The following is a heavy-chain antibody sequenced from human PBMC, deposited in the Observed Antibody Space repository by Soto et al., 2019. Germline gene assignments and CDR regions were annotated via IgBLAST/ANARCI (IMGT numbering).Heavy chain of an antibody. V-gene: IGHV3-33*01. J-gene: IGHJ3*01. D-gene: IGHD3-10*01. CDR3: ARYRDYGSGTYSGAFDL. Sequence: QVHLVESGGGVVQPGGSLRLSCVASSGFTFTDHAMHWVRQAPGKGLEWVSLIWYDGSQKHYAYPVKGRFTISRDDSKRTVYLEMNSLRAEDTAVYHCARYRDYGSGTYSGAFDLWGQGTMVTVSS. CDR2: IWYDGSQK. CDR1: SGFTFTDHA.